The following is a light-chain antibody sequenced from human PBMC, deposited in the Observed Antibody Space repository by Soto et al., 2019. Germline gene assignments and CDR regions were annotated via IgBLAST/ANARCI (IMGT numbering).Light chain of an antibody. J-gene: IGKJ4*01. CDR3: QEFASN. V-gene: IGKV3-20*01. CDR1: HSVSNSN. Sequence: ILLTQSPGTRSLSPGDRATLSCRASHSVSNSNLAWYQHKPGQAPRLLIYGASNRATGIPDRFSGSGSGTDFILTINRLEPEDFAVYYCQEFASNFGGGTKVDIK. CDR2: GAS.